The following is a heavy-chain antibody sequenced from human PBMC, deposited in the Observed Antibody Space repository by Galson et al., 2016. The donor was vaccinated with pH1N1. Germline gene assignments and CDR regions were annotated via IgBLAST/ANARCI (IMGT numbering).Heavy chain of an antibody. D-gene: IGHD3-10*01. Sequence: SVKVSCKASGYTFTAYYIHWVRPAPRQGLEWMGWINPDRGGTHFAQKLQGWVTMTRDTSIRTAYMELSSLKTDDTAVYYCSRGDRGTSGFDYWGQGSLVAVSS. J-gene: IGHJ4*02. V-gene: IGHV1-2*04. CDR3: SRGDRGTSGFDY. CDR2: INPDRGGT. CDR1: GYTFTAYY.